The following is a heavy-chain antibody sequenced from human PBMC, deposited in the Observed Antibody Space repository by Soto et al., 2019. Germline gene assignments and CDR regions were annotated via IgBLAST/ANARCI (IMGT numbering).Heavy chain of an antibody. J-gene: IGHJ6*02. CDR2: IYYSGST. V-gene: IGHV4-59*01. D-gene: IGHD3-3*01. CDR1: GGSISSYY. Sequence: PSETLSLTCTVSGGSISSYYWSWIRQPPGKGLEWIGYIYYSGSTNYNPSLKSRVTISVDTSKNQFSLKLSSVTAADTAVYYCARVTSYYNELWLLYPHAPDVWGQGTTVTVS. CDR3: ARVTSYYNELWLLYPHAPDV.